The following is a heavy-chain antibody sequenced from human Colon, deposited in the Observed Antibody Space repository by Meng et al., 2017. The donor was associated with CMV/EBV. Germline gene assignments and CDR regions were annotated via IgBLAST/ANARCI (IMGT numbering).Heavy chain of an antibody. D-gene: IGHD3-3*01. CDR1: GYTFTDYY. J-gene: IGHJ3*02. CDR2: ISVYHGNT. V-gene: IGHV1-18*04. Sequence: ASVKVSCKASGYTFTDYYIHWVRQAPGQGLEWMGWISVYHGNTAYAHKFQDRVTMTTDISTGTAYMELRRLTSDDTADYYCARGSSIFGGTHDAFDIWGQGTMVTVSS. CDR3: ARGSSIFGGTHDAFDI.